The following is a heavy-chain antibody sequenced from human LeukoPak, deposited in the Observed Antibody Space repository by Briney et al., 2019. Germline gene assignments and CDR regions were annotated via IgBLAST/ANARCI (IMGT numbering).Heavy chain of an antibody. CDR3: ARDGPERGYSYGPRDNYFDC. CDR2: IKQDGSEK. CDR1: GYTFTSCW. J-gene: IGHJ4*02. D-gene: IGHD5-18*01. Sequence: GGSLRLSCAAPGYTFTSCWKSWVRQAPGKGREWVANIKQDGSEKYYVDSVKGGYTTSTDNAKNTQYLQLSSMRAEDTAVYYCARDGPERGYSYGPRDNYFDCWGQGNLVTVSS. V-gene: IGHV3-7*01.